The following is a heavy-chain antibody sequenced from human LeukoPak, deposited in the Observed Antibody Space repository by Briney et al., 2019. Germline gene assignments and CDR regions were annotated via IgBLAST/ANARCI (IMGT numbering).Heavy chain of an antibody. D-gene: IGHD1-1*01. CDR1: GFTFSSYG. V-gene: IGHV3-30*02. Sequence: GGSLRLSCAASGFTFSSYGMHWVRQAPGKGLECVAFIWYDGSNKYYADSVKGRFTISRDNSKNTLYLQMNSLRAEDTAVYYCAKDARYNWNSTGGRYFDYWGQGTLVTVSS. CDR3: AKDARYNWNSTGGRYFDY. CDR2: IWYDGSNK. J-gene: IGHJ4*02.